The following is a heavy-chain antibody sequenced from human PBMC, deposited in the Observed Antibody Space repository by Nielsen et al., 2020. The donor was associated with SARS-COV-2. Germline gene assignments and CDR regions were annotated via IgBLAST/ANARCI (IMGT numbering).Heavy chain of an antibody. Sequence: WIRQPPGKGLEWVGRIKSKTDGGTTDYAAPVKGRFTISRDDSKNTPYLQMNSLKTEDTAVYYCTTDRGSLETAYWGQGTLVTVSS. CDR2: IKSKTDGGTT. V-gene: IGHV3-15*01. CDR3: TTDRGSLETAY. J-gene: IGHJ4*02. D-gene: IGHD5-18*01.